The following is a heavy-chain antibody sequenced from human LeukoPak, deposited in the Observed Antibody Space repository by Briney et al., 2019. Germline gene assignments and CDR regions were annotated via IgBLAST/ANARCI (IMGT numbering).Heavy chain of an antibody. CDR3: ARVIDYGDYFDY. J-gene: IGHJ4*02. CDR2: IYHSGST. D-gene: IGHD4-17*01. CDR1: GGSISSGGYS. V-gene: IGHV4-30-2*01. Sequence: SQTLSLTCAVSGGSISSGGYSWSWIRQPPGKGLEWIGYIYHSGSTYYNPSLKSRVTISVDRSKNQFSLKLSSVTAADTAVYYCARVIDYGDYFDYWGQGTLVTVSS.